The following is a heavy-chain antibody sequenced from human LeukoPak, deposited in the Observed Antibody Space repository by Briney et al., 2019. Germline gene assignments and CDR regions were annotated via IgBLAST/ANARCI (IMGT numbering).Heavy chain of an antibody. CDR2: INPSGGST. J-gene: IGHJ4*02. Sequence: GASVKVSCKASGYTFTSYYMHWVPQAPGQGLEWMGIINPSGGSTSYAQKFQGRVTMTRDTSTSTVYMELSSLRSEDTAVYYCARDRCSSTSCYTFDYWGQGTLVTVSS. CDR3: ARDRCSSTSCYTFDY. D-gene: IGHD2-2*02. V-gene: IGHV1-46*03. CDR1: GYTFTSYY.